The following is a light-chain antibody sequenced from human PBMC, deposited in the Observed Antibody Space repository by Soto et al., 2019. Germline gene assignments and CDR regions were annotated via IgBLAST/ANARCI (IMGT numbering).Light chain of an antibody. V-gene: IGLV1-40*01. CDR1: SSNIGAGYD. Sequence: QSVLTQPPSVSGAPGQRVTISCTGSSSNIGAGYDVHWYQQLPGTAPKLLIYGNNKRPSGVPDRFSGSKSGTSASLAITGLQAEDEADYYCQSYDSSLSGVVFGRGTKLTVL. J-gene: IGLJ2*01. CDR3: QSYDSSLSGVV. CDR2: GNN.